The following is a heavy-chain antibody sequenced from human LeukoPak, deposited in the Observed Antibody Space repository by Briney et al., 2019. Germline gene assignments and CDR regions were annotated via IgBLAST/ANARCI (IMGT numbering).Heavy chain of an antibody. J-gene: IGHJ4*02. D-gene: IGHD6-19*01. CDR3: AREYSSGWYGVDY. CDR2: IYYSGST. V-gene: IGHV4-61*01. CDR1: GVSVSSGSYY. Sequence: SETLSLTCTVSGVSVSSGSYYWSWIRQPPGKGLEWIGYIYYSGSTNYNPSLKSRVTISVDTSKNQFSLKLSSVTAADTAVYYCAREYSSGWYGVDYWGQGTLVTVSS.